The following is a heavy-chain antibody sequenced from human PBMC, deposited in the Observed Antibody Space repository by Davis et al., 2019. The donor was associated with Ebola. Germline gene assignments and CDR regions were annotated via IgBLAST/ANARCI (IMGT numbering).Heavy chain of an antibody. V-gene: IGHV3-30*04. CDR1: GFTFSASE. Sequence: GGSLRLSCAASGFTFSASEMHWVRQAPGKGLEWVAVISSDVTNKHYADSVKGRFTISRDNSKNTLFLQMESLRSEDTTIYYCARGGVVLRRVTEYYFDSWGQGTLVTVSS. CDR3: ARGGVVLRRVTEYYFDS. CDR2: ISSDVTNK. J-gene: IGHJ4*02. D-gene: IGHD3-10*01.